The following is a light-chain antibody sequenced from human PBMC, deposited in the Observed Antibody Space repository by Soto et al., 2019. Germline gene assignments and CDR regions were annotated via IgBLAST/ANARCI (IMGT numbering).Light chain of an antibody. Sequence: YALTQPAFLSGYPGQSVPLSCTGTTGDVGGYDYVSWYQQYPYKAPKLIIYEVTNRPSGISNRFSGSKSGNTAFLTIYGLQXEDEADYYCSSHTSGNTRVFGTGTKVTFL. CDR1: TGDVGGYDY. V-gene: IGLV2-14*01. J-gene: IGLJ1*01. CDR3: SSHTSGNTRV. CDR2: EVT.